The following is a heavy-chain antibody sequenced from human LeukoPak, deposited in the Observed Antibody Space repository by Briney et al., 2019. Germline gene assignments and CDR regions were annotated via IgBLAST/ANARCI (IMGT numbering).Heavy chain of an antibody. CDR1: GFTFTSYG. Sequence: GGSLRLSCAASGFTFTSYGMSWVRQAPGKGLEWVSVTSTGGGSTYYADSVKGRFTISRDNSKNTLYLQMNSLRAEDTAVCYCAKMTGGYSHGYIDYWGQGTLVTVSS. CDR3: AKMTGGYSHGYIDY. CDR2: TSTGGGST. D-gene: IGHD5-18*01. V-gene: IGHV3-23*01. J-gene: IGHJ4*02.